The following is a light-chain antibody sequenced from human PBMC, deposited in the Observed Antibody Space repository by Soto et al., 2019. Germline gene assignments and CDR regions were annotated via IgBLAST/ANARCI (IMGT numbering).Light chain of an antibody. Sequence: EIVLTQSPGTLSLSPGERATLSCRASQSGSGSYLAWYQQKPGQAPRLLISGASRRATGVPDRFSGSGSGTDFTLPISSLEPEDFAVYYCQQYGISPLTFGGGTKVEIK. CDR3: QQYGISPLT. CDR2: GAS. V-gene: IGKV3-20*01. CDR1: QSGSGSY. J-gene: IGKJ4*01.